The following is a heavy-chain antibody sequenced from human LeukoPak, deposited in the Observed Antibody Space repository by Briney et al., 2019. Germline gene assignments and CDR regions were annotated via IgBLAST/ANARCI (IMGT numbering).Heavy chain of an antibody. Sequence: PSETLSLTCTVSGASVTDYYWSWIRQSPGKGLEWISYIHHSGNSDYNPSLRSRVTTSLDTSKNQFSLNLISVTAADTAVYYCSRGHWGLQSWSQGTLVTVSS. CDR3: SRGHWGLQS. D-gene: IGHD7-27*01. CDR1: GASVTDYY. J-gene: IGHJ5*02. V-gene: IGHV4-59*02. CDR2: IHHSGNS.